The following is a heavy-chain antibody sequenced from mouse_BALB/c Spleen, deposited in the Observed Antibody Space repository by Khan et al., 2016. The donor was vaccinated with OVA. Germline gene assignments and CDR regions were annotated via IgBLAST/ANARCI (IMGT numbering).Heavy chain of an antibody. CDR3: ARGLNYYGSWLAY. CDR2: INTSTGEP. V-gene: IGHV9-1*02. CDR1: GYTFTNFG. J-gene: IGHJ3*01. D-gene: IGHD1-1*01. Sequence: QIQLVQSGPELKKPGETVKISCKASGYTFTNFGMNWVKQAPGKALKWMGWINTSTGEPTYADDFKGRFAFSLETSASTAYLQLNNLKNADMATYFCARGLNYYGSWLAYWGQGTLVTVSA.